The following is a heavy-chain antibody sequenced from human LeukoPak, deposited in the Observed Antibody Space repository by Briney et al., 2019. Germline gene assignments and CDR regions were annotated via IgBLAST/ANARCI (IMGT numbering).Heavy chain of an antibody. CDR2: IYYSGST. D-gene: IGHD2-15*01. Sequence: PSETLSLTCTVSGGSISSSSYYWGWIRQPPGKGLEWIGSIYYSGSTYYNPSLKSRVTISVDTSKNQFSLKLSSVTAADTAVYYCARAYRRSSGGDRRFDPWGQGTLVTVSS. V-gene: IGHV4-39*07. J-gene: IGHJ5*02. CDR1: GGSISSSSYY. CDR3: ARAYRRSSGGDRRFDP.